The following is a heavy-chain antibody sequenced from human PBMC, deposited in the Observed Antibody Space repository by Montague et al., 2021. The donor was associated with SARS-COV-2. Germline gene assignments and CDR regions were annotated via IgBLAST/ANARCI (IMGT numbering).Heavy chain of an antibody. V-gene: IGHV3-21*01. J-gene: IGHJ4*02. CDR2: ISSSSSSI. CDR1: GFTFRSYT. Sequence: SLRLSCEACGFTFRSYTMNWVRQSPGMGLEWVSFISSSSSSIYYSYSLNVLFTISRDNAKNSLYLQMNSLRVEDTAVYYCVRGGACSGGKCNGGARDWGQGTLVTVSS. CDR3: VRGGACSGGKCNGGARD. D-gene: IGHD2-15*01.